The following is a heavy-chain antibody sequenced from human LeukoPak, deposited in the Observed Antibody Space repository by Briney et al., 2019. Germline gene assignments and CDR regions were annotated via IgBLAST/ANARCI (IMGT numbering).Heavy chain of an antibody. J-gene: IGHJ6*02. CDR3: AREGYRSGYYGFMDV. Sequence: PSETLSLTCAVYGGSFSGYYWSWIRQPPGKGLEWIGEINHSGSTNYNPSLKSRVTISVDTSKNQFSLKLSSVTAADTAVYYCAREGYRSGYYGFMDVWGQGTTVTVSS. D-gene: IGHD3-22*01. V-gene: IGHV4-34*01. CDR1: GGSFSGYY. CDR2: INHSGST.